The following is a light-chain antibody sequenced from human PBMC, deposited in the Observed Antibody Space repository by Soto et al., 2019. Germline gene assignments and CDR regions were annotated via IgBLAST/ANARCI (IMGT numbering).Light chain of an antibody. V-gene: IGKV3-15*01. CDR3: QQYNNWPFS. J-gene: IGKJ5*01. CDR2: DVS. Sequence: EIIMTHSPGTLSVSPGERSTLSCRAAQGVTTNFAWYQQKSGQSPRLLIYDVSNRATGVPARFSGSGSETDFTLTISGLRSEDSAVYFCQQYNNWPFSFGQGTRLEIK. CDR1: QGVTTN.